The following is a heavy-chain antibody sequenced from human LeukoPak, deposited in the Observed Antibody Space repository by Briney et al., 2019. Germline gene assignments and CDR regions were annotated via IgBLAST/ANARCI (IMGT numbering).Heavy chain of an antibody. Sequence: PGGSLSLSCAASGYSFSSYAMSWVRQAPGKGLEWVSAISGSGGSTYYADSVKGRFTISRDNSKNTLYMQMNSLRAEDTAVYYCEKAEGDYSKGIDFWGEGTLVTVSS. D-gene: IGHD4-11*01. CDR2: ISGSGGST. CDR1: GYSFSSYA. V-gene: IGHV3-23*01. J-gene: IGHJ4*02. CDR3: EKAEGDYSKGIDF.